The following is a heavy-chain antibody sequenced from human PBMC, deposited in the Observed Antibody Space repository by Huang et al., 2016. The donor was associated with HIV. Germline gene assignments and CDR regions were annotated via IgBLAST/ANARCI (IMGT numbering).Heavy chain of an antibody. CDR3: ARDPFIKAFDI. V-gene: IGHV3-7*01. CDR2: IRGDSGQN. J-gene: IGHJ3*02. CDR1: DFDFSSYW. Sequence: EVQLVESGGGLVQPGGSLRFSCAASDFDFSSYWMMWLRQVPGKGRECVASIRGDSGQNDYLDSVKGRLIISIDNPKKSLYLQMNNLRAEDAAVYYCARDPFIKAFDIWGQGTLVTVSS.